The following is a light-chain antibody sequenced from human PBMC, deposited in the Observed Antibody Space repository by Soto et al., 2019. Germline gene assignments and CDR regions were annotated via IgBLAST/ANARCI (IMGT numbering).Light chain of an antibody. CDR1: QSINTY. CDR3: QQGDSTPYT. CDR2: TTS. J-gene: IGKJ2*01. V-gene: IGKV1-39*01. Sequence: DIQMTQSPSSLSASVGDRDTITCRTSQSINTYLNWYQQKPGKAPNLLIYTTSHLHSGVPSRFSGSGFGTDFTLTISSLQPEDFATYFCQQGDSTPYTFGQGTTLEIK.